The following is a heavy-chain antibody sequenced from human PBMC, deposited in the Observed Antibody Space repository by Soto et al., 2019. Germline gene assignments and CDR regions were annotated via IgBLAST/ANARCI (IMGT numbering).Heavy chain of an antibody. Sequence: GGSLRLSCAASGFTFSSYAMHWVRQAPGKGLEWVAVISYDGSNKYYADSVKGRFTISRDNSKNTLYLQMNSLRAEDTAVYYCVRGSEVCSGGSCYPPPFDYWGQGTLVTVSS. CDR1: GFTFSSYA. D-gene: IGHD2-15*01. J-gene: IGHJ4*02. V-gene: IGHV3-30-3*01. CDR3: VRGSEVCSGGSCYPPPFDY. CDR2: ISYDGSNK.